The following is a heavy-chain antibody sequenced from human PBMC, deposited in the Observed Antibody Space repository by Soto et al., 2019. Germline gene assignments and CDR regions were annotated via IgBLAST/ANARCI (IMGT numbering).Heavy chain of an antibody. CDR1: GYTFTSYG. D-gene: IGHD4-17*01. CDR2: ISAYNGNT. Sequence: PGESLKISCKGSGYTFTSYGISWVRQAPVQGLEWMGWISAYNGNTNYAQKLQGRVTMTTDTSTSTAYMELSSLRSEDTAVYYCARDALNDYGGENWFDPWGQGPLVTVSS. J-gene: IGHJ5*02. CDR3: ARDALNDYGGENWFDP. V-gene: IGHV1-18*01.